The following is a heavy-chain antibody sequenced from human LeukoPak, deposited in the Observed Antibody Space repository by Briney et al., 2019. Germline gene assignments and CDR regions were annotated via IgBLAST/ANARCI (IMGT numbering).Heavy chain of an antibody. CDR2: IIPILGIA. V-gene: IGHV1-69*04. J-gene: IGHJ3*02. Sequence: SVKVSCKASGGTFSSYAISWVRQAPGQGLEWMGRIIPILGIANYAQKFQGRVTITADKSTSTAYMELSSLRSEDTAEYYCARDQELWFPGAFDIWGQGTMVTVSS. CDR1: GGTFSSYA. CDR3: ARDQELWFPGAFDI. D-gene: IGHD5-18*01.